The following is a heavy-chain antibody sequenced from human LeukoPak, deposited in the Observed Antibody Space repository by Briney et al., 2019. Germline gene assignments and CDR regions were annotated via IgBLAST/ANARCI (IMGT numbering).Heavy chain of an antibody. CDR3: ARGFLEWFKYYFDY. CDR1: GFTFSTYA. Sequence: HAGGSLRLSCAASGFTFSTYAMSWVRQAPGKGLEWVSGISGSGGSTFYADSVKGRFTISRDNSKSTLYLQMNSLRAEDTAVYYCARGFLEWFKYYFDYWGQGTLVTVSS. V-gene: IGHV3-23*01. D-gene: IGHD3-3*01. CDR2: ISGSGGST. J-gene: IGHJ4*02.